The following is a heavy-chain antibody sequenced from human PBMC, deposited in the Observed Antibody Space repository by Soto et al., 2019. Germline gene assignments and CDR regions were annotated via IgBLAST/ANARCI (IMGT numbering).Heavy chain of an antibody. Sequence: ASVKVSCKASGYTFTSYYMHWVRQAPGQGLEWMGIINPSGGSTSYAQKFQGRVTMTRDTSTSTVYMELSSLRSEDTAVYYCATRSLVVTAHDAFDIWGQGTMVTVSS. V-gene: IGHV1-46*01. CDR3: ATRSLVVTAHDAFDI. CDR1: GYTFTSYY. CDR2: INPSGGST. D-gene: IGHD2-21*02. J-gene: IGHJ3*02.